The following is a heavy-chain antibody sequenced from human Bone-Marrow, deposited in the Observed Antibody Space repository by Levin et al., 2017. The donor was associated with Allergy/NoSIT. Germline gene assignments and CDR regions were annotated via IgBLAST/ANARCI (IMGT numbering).Heavy chain of an antibody. J-gene: IGHJ4*02. CDR2: ITGNSETI. CDR3: ARDSGVAGADDY. CDR1: GFPFSGYA. D-gene: IGHD3-10*01. V-gene: IGHV3-48*04. Sequence: ASVKVSCAASGFPFSGYAMTWVRQGPGKGLEWISYITGNSETIFDADSVKGRFTISRDNAKNSLYLQMNGLRPEDTAVYYCARDSGVAGADDYWGQGTLVTVSS.